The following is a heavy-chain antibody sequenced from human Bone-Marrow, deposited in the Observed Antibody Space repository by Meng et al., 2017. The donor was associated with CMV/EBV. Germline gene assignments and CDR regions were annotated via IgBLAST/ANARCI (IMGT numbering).Heavy chain of an antibody. CDR3: ASAEQQLATYFDY. CDR1: GFTFSSYA. J-gene: IGHJ4*02. D-gene: IGHD6-13*01. CDR2: ISYDGSNK. Sequence: GESLKISCAASGFTFSSYAMHWVRQAPGKGLEWVAVISYDGSNKYYADSVKGRFTISRDNSKNTLYLQMNSLRAEDTAVYYCASAEQQLATYFDYWGQGTLVTVYS. V-gene: IGHV3-30*04.